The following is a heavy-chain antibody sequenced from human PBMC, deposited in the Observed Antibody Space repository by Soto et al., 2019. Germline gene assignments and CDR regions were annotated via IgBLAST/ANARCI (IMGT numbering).Heavy chain of an antibody. V-gene: IGHV3-23*01. CDR1: GSTFNSYA. Sequence: EVRLLESGGGLVQPGGSLRLSCEASGSTFNSYAMSWVRQAPGKGLEWVSSISGGGDNTNYADSVKGRFTISRDNSKNTLYLQMNSLSAEDTAVYYCAKDRVRRSTSETFDYWGQGTLVTVSS. CDR3: AKDRVRRSTSETFDY. D-gene: IGHD1-26*01. J-gene: IGHJ4*02. CDR2: ISGGGDNT.